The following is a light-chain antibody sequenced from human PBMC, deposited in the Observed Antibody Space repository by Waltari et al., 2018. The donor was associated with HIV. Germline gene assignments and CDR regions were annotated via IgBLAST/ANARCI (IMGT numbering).Light chain of an antibody. J-gene: IGKJ4*01. V-gene: IGKV1-12*01. CDR1: QGIGSW. Sequence: DIQMTQSPSSVSASVGDRLTLTCRASQGIGSWLAWYQHKPGQAPNLLIYAASSLQSGVPARFSGGGSGTEFSLTISSLQPEDVAIYYCQQGDSFPPTFGGGTKVEI. CDR3: QQGDSFPPT. CDR2: AAS.